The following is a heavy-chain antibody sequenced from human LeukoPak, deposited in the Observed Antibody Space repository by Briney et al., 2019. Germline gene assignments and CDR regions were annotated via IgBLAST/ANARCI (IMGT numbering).Heavy chain of an antibody. CDR3: ARDLELSVRYFDY. J-gene: IGHJ4*02. V-gene: IGHV1-2*02. Sequence: ASVKVSCKASGYTFTGYYMHWVRQAPGQGLEWMGWINPNSGGTNYAQKFQGRVTMTRDTSISTAYMELSRLRSDDTAAYYCARDLELSVRYFDYWGQGTLVTVSS. D-gene: IGHD1-26*01. CDR1: GYTFTGYY. CDR2: INPNSGGT.